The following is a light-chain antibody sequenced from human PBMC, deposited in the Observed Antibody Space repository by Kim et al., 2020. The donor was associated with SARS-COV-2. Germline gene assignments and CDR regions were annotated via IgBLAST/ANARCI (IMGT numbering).Light chain of an antibody. CDR3: QAWDSGTVV. J-gene: IGLJ2*01. Sequence: SSELTQDPAVSVALGQTVRITCSGDKLGEKYSCWYQQKSGQSPILIIYQDFKRPSGIPERFSGSNFGNTATLTISGTQTVDEADYYCQAWDSGTVVFGGGTKLTVL. V-gene: IGLV3-1*01. CDR1: KLGEKY. CDR2: QDF.